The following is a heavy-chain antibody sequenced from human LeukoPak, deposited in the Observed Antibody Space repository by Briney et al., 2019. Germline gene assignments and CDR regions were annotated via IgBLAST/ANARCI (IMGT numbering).Heavy chain of an antibody. D-gene: IGHD2-8*01. V-gene: IGHV3-74*01. CDR2: IKTDGSTV. J-gene: IGHJ4*02. CDR1: GFTFSSYW. Sequence: GGSLRLSCTASGFTFSSYWMHWVRQAPGKGLLWVSHIKTDGSTVSYADSVKGRFTISRDNAKNTLYVPMNSLRAEDTAVYFCARAGFYNGLDYWGQGTLVTASS. CDR3: ARAGFYNGLDY.